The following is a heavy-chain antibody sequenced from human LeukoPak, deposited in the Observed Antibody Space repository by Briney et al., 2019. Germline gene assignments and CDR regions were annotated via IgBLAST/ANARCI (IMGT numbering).Heavy chain of an antibody. CDR2: INHSGST. J-gene: IGHJ4*02. V-gene: IGHV4-34*01. Sequence: SETLSLTCAVYGGSFSGYYWSWIRQPPGKGLEWIGEINHSGSTNYNPSLKSRVTMSVDTSKNQFSLRLYSVTAADTAVYYCARGPPPDFDYWGQGTLVTVSS. CDR1: GGSFSGYY. CDR3: ARGPPPDFDY.